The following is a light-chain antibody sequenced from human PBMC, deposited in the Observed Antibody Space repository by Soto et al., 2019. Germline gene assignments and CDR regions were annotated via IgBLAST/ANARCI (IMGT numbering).Light chain of an antibody. CDR1: SSDIGDYNY. J-gene: IGLJ1*01. CDR2: EVS. V-gene: IGLV2-14*01. Sequence: QSVLTQPASVSGSPGQSITISCTGTSSDIGDYNYVSWYQQYPGKAPKLMIYEVSHRPSGVSNRFSGSKSGNTASLTISGLQAEDEADYYCSSFTTSSPYVFGTGTRSP. CDR3: SSFTTSSPYV.